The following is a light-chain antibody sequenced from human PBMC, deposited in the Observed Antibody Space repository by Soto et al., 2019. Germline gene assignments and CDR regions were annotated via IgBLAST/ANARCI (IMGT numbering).Light chain of an antibody. V-gene: IGLV3-21*02. CDR3: QVWDSSSDHVV. J-gene: IGLJ2*01. CDR1: DIGSKS. CDR2: DDS. Sequence: SYELTQPPSVSVAPGQTARMTCAGNDIGSKSVHWYQKRPGQAPVLVVYDDSDRPSGIPERFSGSNSGTTATLIISRVEAGDEADYFCQVWDSSSDHVVFGGGTKVTVL.